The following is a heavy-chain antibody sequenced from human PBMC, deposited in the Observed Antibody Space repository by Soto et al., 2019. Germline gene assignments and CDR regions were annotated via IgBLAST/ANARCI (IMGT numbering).Heavy chain of an antibody. J-gene: IGHJ4*02. CDR2: ISSTSSYI. V-gene: IGHV3-21*01. CDR1: GFTFSSYS. CDR3: ARDRYQRASSIFDY. Sequence: EVQLVESGGGLVKPGGSLRLSCAASGFTFSSYSMNWVRQAPGKGLEWVSSISSTSSYIYYADSVKGRFTISRDNAKNSLYLQMNSLRAEDTAVYYCARDRYQRASSIFDYWGQGTLVTVSS. D-gene: IGHD2-2*01.